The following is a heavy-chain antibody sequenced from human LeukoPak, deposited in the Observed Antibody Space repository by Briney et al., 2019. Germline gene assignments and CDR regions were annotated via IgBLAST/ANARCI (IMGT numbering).Heavy chain of an antibody. Sequence: SETLSLTCTVSGGSISSYYWSWIRQPPGKGLEWIGYIYYSGSTNYNPSLKSRVTISVDTSKNQFSLKLSSVTAADTAVYYCAAIYGGIDYWGQGTLVTVSS. V-gene: IGHV4-59*12. J-gene: IGHJ4*02. CDR3: AAIYGGIDY. CDR1: GGSISSYY. CDR2: IYYSGST. D-gene: IGHD4-23*01.